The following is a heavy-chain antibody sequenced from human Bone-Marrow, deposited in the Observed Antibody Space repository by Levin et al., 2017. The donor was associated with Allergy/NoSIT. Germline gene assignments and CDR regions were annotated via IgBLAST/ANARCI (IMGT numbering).Heavy chain of an antibody. D-gene: IGHD6-19*01. V-gene: IGHV4-59*01. CDR1: DGSITRYY. CDR2: MYYRGHT. Sequence: SQTLSLTCTVPDGSITRYYWSWIRQSPGRAPEWIGFMYYRGHTYNNPSLKSRVNMSMDPSNNQISLEVKSVTAADTAVYFCARGGGVRSGLYPLIWGQGTLVSVSS. J-gene: IGHJ4*02. CDR3: ARGGGVRSGLYPLI.